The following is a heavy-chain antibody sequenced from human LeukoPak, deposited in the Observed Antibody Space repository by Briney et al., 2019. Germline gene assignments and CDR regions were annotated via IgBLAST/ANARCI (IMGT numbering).Heavy chain of an antibody. D-gene: IGHD4-23*01. J-gene: IGHJ4*02. CDR2: MYHSGST. Sequence: SETLSLTCTVFGGSISSSSYYWSWIRQPPGKGLEWIGYMYHSGSTDYNPSLKSRVTISVDTSKSQFSLRLTSVTAADTAVYYCATLTTVVTAYYFDHWGQGTLVTVSS. CDR3: ATLTTVVTAYYFDH. V-gene: IGHV4-61*05. CDR1: GGSISSSSYY.